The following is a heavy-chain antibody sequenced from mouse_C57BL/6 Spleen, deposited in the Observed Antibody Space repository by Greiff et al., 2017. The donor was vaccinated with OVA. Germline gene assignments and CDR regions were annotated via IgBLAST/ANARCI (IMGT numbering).Heavy chain of an antibody. D-gene: IGHD2-1*01. V-gene: IGHV1-50*01. J-gene: IGHJ1*03. Sequence: QVQLQQPGAELVKPGASVKLSCKASGYTFTSYWMQWVKQRPGQGLEWIGEIDPSDSYANYNQKFKGKATLTVDTSSSTAYMQLSSLTSEDSAVYYCARFPLDGKGGFDVWGTGTTVTVSS. CDR2: IDPSDSYA. CDR1: GYTFTSYW. CDR3: ARFPLDGKGGFDV.